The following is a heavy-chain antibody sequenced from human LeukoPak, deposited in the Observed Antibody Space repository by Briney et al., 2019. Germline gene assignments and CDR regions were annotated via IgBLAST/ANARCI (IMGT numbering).Heavy chain of an antibody. CDR3: ARDYTIATRAFH. Sequence: GASVKVSCKASGYTFTSYYMHWVRQAPGQGREWMGIFNPSGGSTSYAQKFQGRVTMTRDTSTSTVYMELSSLRSEDTAVYYCARDYTIATRAFHWGQGTLVTVSS. CDR2: FNPSGGST. V-gene: IGHV1-46*01. D-gene: IGHD5-24*01. CDR1: GYTFTSYY. J-gene: IGHJ4*02.